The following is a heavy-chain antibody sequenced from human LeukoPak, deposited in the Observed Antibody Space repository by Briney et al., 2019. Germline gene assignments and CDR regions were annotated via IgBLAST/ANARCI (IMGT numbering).Heavy chain of an antibody. J-gene: IGHJ5*02. CDR3: ARCERGYSGYDRAFWFDP. Sequence: ASVKVSCKASGYTFTSYAMHWVRHAPGQRLERMGWINAGNGNTKYSQNFQGRVTITRDTSARTPYMELSSLRSEDTAVYYCARCERGYSGYDRAFWFDPWGQGTLVTVSS. CDR2: INAGNGNT. V-gene: IGHV1-3*01. D-gene: IGHD5-12*01. CDR1: GYTFTSYA.